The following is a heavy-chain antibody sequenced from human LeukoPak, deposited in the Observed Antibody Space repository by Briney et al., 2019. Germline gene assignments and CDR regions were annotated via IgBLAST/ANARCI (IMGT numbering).Heavy chain of an antibody. Sequence: ASVKVSCKASGYTFPNYAISWVRQAPGQGLEWMGWISVYSDDTKSAQNLQGRITMTKDTSTSTAYMELRSLRSDDTAVYYCAREADSSGYFFRPDYWGQGTLVTVSS. CDR3: AREADSSGYFFRPDY. CDR1: GYTFPNYA. CDR2: ISVYSDDT. J-gene: IGHJ4*02. D-gene: IGHD3-22*01. V-gene: IGHV1-18*01.